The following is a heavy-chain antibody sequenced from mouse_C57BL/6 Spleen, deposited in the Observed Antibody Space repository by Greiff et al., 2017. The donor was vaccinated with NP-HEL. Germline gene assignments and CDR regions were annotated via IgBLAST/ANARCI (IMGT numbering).Heavy chain of an antibody. D-gene: IGHD1-1*01. CDR1: GYTFTSYW. V-gene: IGHV1-52*01. CDR3: ARRGSSYDWYFGG. J-gene: IGHJ1*03. CDR2: IYPSDSET. Sequence: VQLQQPGAELVRPGSSVKLSCKASGYTFTSYWMHWVKQRPIQGLEWIGNIYPSDSETHYNQKFKGKATLTADKSSSTAYMQLSSLTSEDSAVYYCARRGSSYDWYFGGWGTATTVTVAS.